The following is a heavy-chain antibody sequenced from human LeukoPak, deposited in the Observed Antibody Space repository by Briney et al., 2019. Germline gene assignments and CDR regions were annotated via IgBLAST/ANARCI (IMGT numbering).Heavy chain of an antibody. CDR2: IYYSGST. D-gene: IGHD2-2*03. CDR3: ARLNGYCSSTSCYAGYYYGMDV. Sequence: PSETLSLTCTVSGGSISSYYWSWIRQPPGKGLEWIGYIYYSGSTNYNPSLKSRVTISVDTSKNQFSLKLSSVTAADTAVYYCARLNGYCSSTSCYAGYYYGMDVWGQGTTVTVSS. CDR1: GGSISSYY. V-gene: IGHV4-59*08. J-gene: IGHJ6*02.